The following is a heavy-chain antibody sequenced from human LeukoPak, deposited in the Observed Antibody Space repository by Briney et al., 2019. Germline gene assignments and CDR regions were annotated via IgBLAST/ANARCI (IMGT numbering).Heavy chain of an antibody. Sequence: ASVKVSCKASGYTFTTYTIHWVRQAPGQRLEWMGWINNVNGNTRYSQKFQGGVTITRDTSASAAYMEMSSLRSEDTAVYYCAREIRGGYFDYWGQGTLVTVSS. CDR2: INNVNGNT. V-gene: IGHV1-3*04. J-gene: IGHJ4*02. CDR3: AREIRGGYFDY. CDR1: GYTFTTYT. D-gene: IGHD3-10*01.